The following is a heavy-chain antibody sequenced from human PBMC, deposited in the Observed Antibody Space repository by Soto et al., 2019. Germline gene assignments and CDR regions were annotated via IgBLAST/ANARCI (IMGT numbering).Heavy chain of an antibody. CDR1: GGTFSSYA. D-gene: IGHD4-17*01. J-gene: IGHJ4*02. V-gene: IGHV1-69*13. CDR3: ARAPDCGDYDDY. CDR2: IIPIFGTA. Sequence: GASVKVSCKASGGTFSSYAISWVRQAPGQGLEWMGGIIPIFGTANYAQKFQGRVTITADESTSTAYMELSSLRSEDTAVYYCARAPDCGDYDDYWGAGPLLPFST.